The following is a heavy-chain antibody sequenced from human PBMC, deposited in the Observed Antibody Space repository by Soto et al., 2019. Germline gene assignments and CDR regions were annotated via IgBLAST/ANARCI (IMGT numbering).Heavy chain of an antibody. D-gene: IGHD6-19*01. Sequence: PGGSLRLSCAASGFSFSTYGMHWVRQAPGKGLEWVSFIRNDRSNIYDADSVRGRFTISRDNVKNSLYLQMNSLRDEDTAVYYCAREISVAGGHFDYWGQGTLVTVSS. CDR2: IRNDRSNI. J-gene: IGHJ4*02. V-gene: IGHV3-33*08. CDR1: GFSFSTYG. CDR3: AREISVAGGHFDY.